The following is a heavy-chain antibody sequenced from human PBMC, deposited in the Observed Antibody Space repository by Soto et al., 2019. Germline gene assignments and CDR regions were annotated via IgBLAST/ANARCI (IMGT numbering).Heavy chain of an antibody. CDR2: IYYSGST. V-gene: IGHV4-30-4*01. CDR3: ARVKLGYYDILTGYYFYYYYYGMDV. J-gene: IGHJ6*02. D-gene: IGHD3-9*01. CDR1: GGSISSGDYY. Sequence: SETLSLTCTVSGGSISSGDYYWSWIRQPPGKGLEWIGYIYYSGSTYYNPSLKSRVTISVDTSKNQFSLKLSSVTAADTAVYYCARVKLGYYDILTGYYFYYYYYGMDVWGQGTTVTVSS.